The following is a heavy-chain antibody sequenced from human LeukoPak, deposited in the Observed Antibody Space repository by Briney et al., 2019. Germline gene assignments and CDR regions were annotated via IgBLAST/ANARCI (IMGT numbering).Heavy chain of an antibody. V-gene: IGHV4-34*01. J-gene: IGHJ4*02. Sequence: PSETLSLTCAVYGGSFSGYYWSWIRQPPGKGLEWIGEINHSGSTNYNPSLKSRVTISVDTSKNQFSLKLSSVTAADTAVYYCARFRLTVTTYAHLDYWGQGTLVTVSS. CDR1: GGSFSGYY. CDR3: ARFRLTVTTYAHLDY. D-gene: IGHD4-17*01. CDR2: INHSGST.